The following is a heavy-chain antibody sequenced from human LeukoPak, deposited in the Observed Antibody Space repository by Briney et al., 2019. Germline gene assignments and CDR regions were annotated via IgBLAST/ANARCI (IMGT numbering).Heavy chain of an antibody. CDR3: ARSRKGNWFDP. CDR1: GGSLSSSSYY. V-gene: IGHV4-39*01. J-gene: IGHJ5*02. CDR2: IYYSGST. Sequence: SETLSLTCTVSGGSLSSSSYYWGWIRQPPGKGLEWIGSIYYSGSTYYNPSLKSRVTISVDTSENQFSLKLSSATAADTAVYYCARSRKGNWFDPWGQGTLVTVSS.